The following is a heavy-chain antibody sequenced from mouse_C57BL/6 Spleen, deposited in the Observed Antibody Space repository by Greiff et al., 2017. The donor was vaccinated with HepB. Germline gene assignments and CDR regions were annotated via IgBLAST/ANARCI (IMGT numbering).Heavy chain of an antibody. CDR1: GFTFSDYG. D-gene: IGHD1-1*01. Sequence: EVKLMESGGGLVKPGGSLKLSCAASGFTFSDYGMHWVRQAPEKGLEWVAYISSGSSTIYYADTVKGRFTISRDNAKNTLFLQMTSLRSEDTAMYYCARPYYYGSSYLYFDVWGTGTTVTVSS. V-gene: IGHV5-17*01. CDR2: ISSGSSTI. J-gene: IGHJ1*03. CDR3: ARPYYYGSSYLYFDV.